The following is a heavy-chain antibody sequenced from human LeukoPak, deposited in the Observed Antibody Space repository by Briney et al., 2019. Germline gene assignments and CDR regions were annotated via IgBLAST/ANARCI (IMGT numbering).Heavy chain of an antibody. CDR2: ISGSGGST. CDR1: GFTVSSYA. CDR3: AKDGWAAVAVGAFDI. Sequence: GGSLRLSCAASGFTVSSYALTWVRQAPGKGLEWDSSISGSGGSTYYAGSVKGRFTISRDNSKNTLYLQMNSLRAEDTAVYYCAKDGWAAVAVGAFDIWGQGTMVTVSS. V-gene: IGHV3-23*01. D-gene: IGHD4-23*01. J-gene: IGHJ3*02.